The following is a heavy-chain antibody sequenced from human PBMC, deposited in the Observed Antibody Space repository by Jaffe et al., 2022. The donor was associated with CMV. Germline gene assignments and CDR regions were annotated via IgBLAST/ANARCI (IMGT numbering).Heavy chain of an antibody. CDR3: AKAVSHRQWRIPVGFDY. D-gene: IGHD6-19*01. J-gene: IGHJ4*02. CDR1: GFTFSSYA. V-gene: IGHV3-23*01. CDR2: ISGSGGST. Sequence: EVQLLESGGGLVQPGGSLRLSCAASGFTFSSYAMSWVRQAPGKGLEWVSAISGSGGSTYYADSVKGRFTISRDNSKNTLYLQMNSLRAEDTAVYYCAKAVSHRQWRIPVGFDYWGQGTLVTVSS.